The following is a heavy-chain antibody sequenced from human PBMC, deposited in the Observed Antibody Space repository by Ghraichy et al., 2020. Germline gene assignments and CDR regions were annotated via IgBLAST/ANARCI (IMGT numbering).Heavy chain of an antibody. Sequence: SETLSLTCTVSGGSISSGGYYWSWIRQHPGKGLEWIGYIYYSGSTYYNPSLKSRVTISVDTSKNQFSLKLSSVTAADTAVYYCATYYYDSSGYYYGHDAFDIWGQGTMVTVSS. CDR2: IYYSGST. CDR1: GGSISSGGYY. CDR3: ATYYYDSSGYYYGHDAFDI. J-gene: IGHJ3*02. V-gene: IGHV4-31*03. D-gene: IGHD3-22*01.